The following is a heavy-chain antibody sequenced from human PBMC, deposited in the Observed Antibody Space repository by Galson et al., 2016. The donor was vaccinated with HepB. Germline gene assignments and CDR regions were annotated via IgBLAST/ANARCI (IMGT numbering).Heavy chain of an antibody. Sequence: ETLSLTCTVSGGSISGNYWSWIRQPPGKGLEWIGYIYHTGSIDYNPSLRSRVTISLDTSKNNFSLKLRSVTAADTVVYYCARSTCISCHKRYRGYLNSFDPWGQGTLVTVSS. CDR3: ARSTCISCHKRYRGYLNSFDP. CDR2: IYHTGSI. J-gene: IGHJ5*02. D-gene: IGHD2-2*02. V-gene: IGHV4-59*01. CDR1: GGSISGNY.